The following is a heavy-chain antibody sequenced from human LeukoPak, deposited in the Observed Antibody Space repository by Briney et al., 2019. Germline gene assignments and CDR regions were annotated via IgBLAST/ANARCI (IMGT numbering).Heavy chain of an antibody. CDR1: GGSFSGYY. V-gene: IGHV4-34*01. CDR3: ARALGYSYGIAY. D-gene: IGHD5-18*01. J-gene: IGHJ4*02. Sequence: PSETLSLTCAVYGGSFSGYYWSWIRQPPGKGLEWIGEINHSGSTNYNPSLKSRVTISVDTSKNQFSLKLSSVTAADTAVYYCARALGYSYGIAYWGQGTLVTVSS. CDR2: INHSGST.